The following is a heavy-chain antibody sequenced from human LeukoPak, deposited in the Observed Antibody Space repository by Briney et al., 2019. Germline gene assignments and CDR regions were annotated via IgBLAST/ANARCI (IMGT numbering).Heavy chain of an antibody. CDR2: INTGNGNT. CDR3: ATPGPLDMLAMGSDY. Sequence: ASVKVSCKASGYTFTRYPIHWVRQAPGQRLEWMGWINTGNGNTKYSQSFQGRVSFIRDTSASTAYMELSSLTSEDTAVYYCATPGPLDMLAMGSDYWGQGTLVTVSS. V-gene: IGHV1-3*04. CDR1: GYTFTRYP. D-gene: IGHD5-12*01. J-gene: IGHJ4*02.